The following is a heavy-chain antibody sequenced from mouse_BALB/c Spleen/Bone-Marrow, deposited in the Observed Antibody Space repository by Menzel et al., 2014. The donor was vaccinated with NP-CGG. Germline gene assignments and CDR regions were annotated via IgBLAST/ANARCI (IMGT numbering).Heavy chain of an antibody. CDR2: IWGDGST. Sequence: VKLMESGPGLVAPSQSLSITCTVSGFSLTGYGVNWVRQPPGKGLEWLGMIWGDGSTDYNSALKSRLSTSKDNSKSQVFLKMNSLQTDDTARYYCARTLGHYAMDYWGQGTSVTVSS. CDR1: GFSLTGYG. D-gene: IGHD4-1*01. CDR3: ARTLGHYAMDY. V-gene: IGHV2-6-7*01. J-gene: IGHJ4*01.